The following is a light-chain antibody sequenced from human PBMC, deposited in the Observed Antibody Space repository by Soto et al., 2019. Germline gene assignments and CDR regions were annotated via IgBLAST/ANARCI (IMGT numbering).Light chain of an antibody. CDR3: QQYGGSFPWT. CDR1: QSFSSGY. J-gene: IGKJ2*02. CDR2: GAS. V-gene: IGKV3-20*01. Sequence: EIVLTQSPGTLSLSPGERATLSCRASQSFSSGYLAWYQQKPGQTPRLLIYGASTRATGIPDRFSGSGSGTEFTLIISRLEPEDFGVYYCQQYGGSFPWTFGQGTKSEIK.